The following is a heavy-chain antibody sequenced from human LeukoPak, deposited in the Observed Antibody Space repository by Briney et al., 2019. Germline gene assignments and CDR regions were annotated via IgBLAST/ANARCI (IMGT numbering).Heavy chain of an antibody. CDR2: IWYDGSNK. CDR1: GFTFSSYG. V-gene: IGHV3-33*01. D-gene: IGHD3-22*01. J-gene: IGHJ3*02. Sequence: GGSLRLSCAASGFTFSSYGMHWVRQAPGKGLEWVAVIWYDGSNKYYADSVKGRFTISRDKSKNTLYLQMNSLRAEDTAVYYCARDYDYYDSSGYYNKDAFDIWGQGTMVTVSS. CDR3: ARDYDYYDSSGYYNKDAFDI.